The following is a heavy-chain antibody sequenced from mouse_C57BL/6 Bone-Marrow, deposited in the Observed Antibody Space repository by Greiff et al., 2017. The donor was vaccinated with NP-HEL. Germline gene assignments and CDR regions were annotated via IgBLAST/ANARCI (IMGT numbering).Heavy chain of an antibody. CDR3: ARDGYYGFDY. D-gene: IGHD2-3*01. J-gene: IGHJ2*01. CDR2: INYDGSST. V-gene: IGHV5-16*01. CDR1: GFTFSDYY. Sequence: EVQGVESAGGLVQPGSSMKLSCTASGFTFSDYYMAWVRQVPEKGLEWVANINYDGSSTYYLDSLKSRFIISRDNAKNILYLQMSSLKSEDTATYYCARDGYYGFDYWGQGTTLTVSS.